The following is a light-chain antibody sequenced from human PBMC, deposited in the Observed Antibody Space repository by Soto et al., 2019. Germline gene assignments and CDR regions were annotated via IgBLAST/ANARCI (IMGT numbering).Light chain of an antibody. Sequence: QSVLTQPPSTSGTTGQRVTSSCSGSSSNIGSSYVYWYQQLPGTAPKLRIYRNNKRPSGVPDRFSGSKSGTSASLAISGLRSEDEADYYCAAWDDSLSGLVVFGGGTKLTVL. CDR3: AAWDDSLSGLVV. V-gene: IGLV1-47*01. CDR2: RNN. J-gene: IGLJ2*01. CDR1: SSNIGSSY.